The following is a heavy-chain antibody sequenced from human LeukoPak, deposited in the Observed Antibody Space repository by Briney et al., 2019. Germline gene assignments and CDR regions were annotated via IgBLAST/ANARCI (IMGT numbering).Heavy chain of an antibody. V-gene: IGHV4-34*08. D-gene: IGHD3-10*01. CDR2: INNSGST. Sequence: SGTLCLTCAVSGVTFSGYYWSWIRQPPGKGLEWIWEINNSGSTNYNPSPKSRVTTSVDTSKNKLSLQLSSMTAADTTVYYYLTLSPRRLLWFGETHDYWGQRTLVTVVS. J-gene: IGHJ4*02. CDR1: GVTFSGYY. CDR3: LTLSPRRLLWFGETHDY.